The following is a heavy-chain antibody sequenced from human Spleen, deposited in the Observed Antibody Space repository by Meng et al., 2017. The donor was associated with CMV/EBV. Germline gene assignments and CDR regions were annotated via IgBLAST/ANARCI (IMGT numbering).Heavy chain of an antibody. Sequence: ASVKVSCKTSGYTFTAYYFHWVRQAPGQGLEWMGWINPNGGVTNYAQKFQGRVTMTRDTSISTAYMELSSLRSEDTAVYYCARGRGKYCSSTSCYGRGHGNYYGMDVWGQGTTVTVSS. CDR2: INPNGGVT. J-gene: IGHJ6*02. D-gene: IGHD2-2*01. CDR3: ARGRGKYCSSTSCYGRGHGNYYGMDV. V-gene: IGHV1-2*02. CDR1: GYTFTAYY.